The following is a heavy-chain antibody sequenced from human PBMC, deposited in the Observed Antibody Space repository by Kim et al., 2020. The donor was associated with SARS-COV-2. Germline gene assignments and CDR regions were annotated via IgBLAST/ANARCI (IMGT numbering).Heavy chain of an antibody. CDR3: ARDPRDYGYAVDC. J-gene: IGHJ4*02. D-gene: IGHD5-18*01. Sequence: NHALKSRVTISMDSSKNQFSLRLTSVTAADTAVYYCARDPRDYGYAVDCWGRGALVTVSS. V-gene: IGHV4-59*01.